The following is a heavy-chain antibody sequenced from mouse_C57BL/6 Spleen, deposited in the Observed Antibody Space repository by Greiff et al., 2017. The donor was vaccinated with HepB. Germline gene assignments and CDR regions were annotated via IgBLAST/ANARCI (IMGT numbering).Heavy chain of an antibody. D-gene: IGHD2-3*01. CDR2: INPNYGTT. CDR3: ASYDGYYQGAMDY. J-gene: IGHJ4*01. CDR1: GYSFTDYN. V-gene: IGHV1-39*01. Sequence: VHVKQSGPELVKPGASVKISCKASGYSFTDYNMNWVKQSNGKSLEWIGVINPNYGTTSYNQKFKGKATLTVDQSSSTAYMQLNSLTSEDSAVYYCASYDGYYQGAMDYWGQGTSVTVSS.